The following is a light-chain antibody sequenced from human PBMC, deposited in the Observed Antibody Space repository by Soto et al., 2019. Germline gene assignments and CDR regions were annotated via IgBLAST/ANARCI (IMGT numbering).Light chain of an antibody. CDR3: HQHGGTPET. CDR1: QSIGSSY. CDR2: GAS. Sequence: ENGLTQGPATLSLSPGERATLSCRASQSIGSSYLAWYQQKPGQAPRLLIYGASSRATGIPDRFSGSGSGTEFILTISALEPEDSGIYHCHQHGGTPETFAQRTKVDIK. J-gene: IGKJ1*01. V-gene: IGKV3-20*01.